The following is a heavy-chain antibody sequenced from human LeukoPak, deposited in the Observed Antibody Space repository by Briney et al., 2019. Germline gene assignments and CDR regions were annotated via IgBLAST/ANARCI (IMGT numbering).Heavy chain of an antibody. CDR1: GFTLNTHW. D-gene: IGHD1-26*01. J-gene: IGHJ4*02. Sequence: PGGSLRLSREDPGFTLNTHWLTWVRPAPGKGGEWVGNMKQDGREIYYLDAPKGRFTTSRDNSQKTLYLQKKSLRAEGTAVYYCARDGVGSTTFFGYGDGWGRGCLVSVSS. CDR2: MKQDGREI. V-gene: IGHV3-7*01. CDR3: ARDGVGSTTFFGYGDG.